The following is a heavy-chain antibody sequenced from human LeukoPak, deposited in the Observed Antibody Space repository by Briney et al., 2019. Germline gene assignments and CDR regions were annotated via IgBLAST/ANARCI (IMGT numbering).Heavy chain of an antibody. CDR2: ISGSGSST. V-gene: IGHV3-23*01. CDR1: GFTFSSYA. J-gene: IGHJ5*02. CDR3: AKYQKFAGYCSSGSCYSNP. Sequence: GGSLRLSCAASGFTFSSYAMSWVRQAPGKGLEWVSAISGSGSSTYYADSVKGRFTISRDNSKNTLYLQMNSLRAEDTAVYYCAKYQKFAGYCSSGSCYSNPWGQGTLVTVSS. D-gene: IGHD2-15*01.